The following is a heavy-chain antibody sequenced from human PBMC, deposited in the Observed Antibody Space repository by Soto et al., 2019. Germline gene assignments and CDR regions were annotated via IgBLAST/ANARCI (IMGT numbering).Heavy chain of an antibody. CDR3: ARVTRGSGGWCDP. D-gene: IGHD6-19*01. V-gene: IGHV1-18*01. J-gene: IGHJ5*02. CDR1: SETFASYD. Sequence: QVQLLQSGTEVKKPGDSVKVSCKASSETFASYDITWVRQAPGQGLGWKGWISTYNGNTTYAQNVQGRASMTTYTSTSTAYMALRSLKSDDTAVYYCARVTRGSGGWCDPGGQGTLVTVSS. CDR2: ISTYNGNT.